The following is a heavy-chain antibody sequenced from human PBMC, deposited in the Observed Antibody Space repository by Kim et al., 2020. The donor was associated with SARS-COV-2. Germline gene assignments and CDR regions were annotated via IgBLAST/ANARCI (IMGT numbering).Heavy chain of an antibody. D-gene: IGHD3-10*01. CDR3: AMGSGSYLVFDY. V-gene: IGHV4-39*01. J-gene: IGHJ4*02. Sequence: YYTPSLKSRVTISVATSKNQFSLKLSSVTAADTAVYYCAMGSGSYLVFDYWGQGTLVTVSS.